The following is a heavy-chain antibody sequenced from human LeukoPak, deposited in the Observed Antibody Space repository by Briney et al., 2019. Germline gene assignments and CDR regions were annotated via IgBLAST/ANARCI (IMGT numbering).Heavy chain of an antibody. CDR2: ISAYNGNT. J-gene: IGHJ4*02. V-gene: IGHV1-18*01. Sequence: ASVKVSCKASGYTFTSYGISWVRQAPGQGLEWMGWISAYNGNTNYAQKLQGRVTITTDTSTSTAYMELRSLRSDDTAVYYCARDPRAYYYGSGSYYPGAWDYWGQGTLVTVSS. D-gene: IGHD3-10*01. CDR3: ARDPRAYYYGSGSYYPGAWDY. CDR1: GYTFTSYG.